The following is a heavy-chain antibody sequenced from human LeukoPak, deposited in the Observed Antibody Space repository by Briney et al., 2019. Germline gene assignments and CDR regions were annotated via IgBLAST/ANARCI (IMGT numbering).Heavy chain of an antibody. J-gene: IGHJ6*02. D-gene: IGHD6-13*01. V-gene: IGHV3-23*01. CDR3: AKWRGGGGGSSWLDYYYYGMDV. CDR1: GFTFSSYA. Sequence: GGSLRLSCAASGFTFSSYAMSWVRQAPGKGLEWVSAISGSGGSTYYADSVKGRFTISRDNSKNTLYLQMNSLRAEDTAVYYCAKWRGGGGGSSWLDYYYYGMDVWGQGTTVTVSS. CDR2: ISGSGGST.